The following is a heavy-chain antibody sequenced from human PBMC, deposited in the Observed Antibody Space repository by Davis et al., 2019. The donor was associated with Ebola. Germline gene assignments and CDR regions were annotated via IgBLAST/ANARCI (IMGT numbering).Heavy chain of an antibody. J-gene: IGHJ4*02. CDR3: ASAELGTIFHS. Sequence: SETLSLTCIVSRDSASTSDAYWSWIRQTPGKGLEWIGSVSSTETTHYNPSLRGRVSVSLDASKGHVSLRLASVTAADTATYYCASAELGTIFHSWGQGTLVTVSS. D-gene: IGHD5-12*01. V-gene: IGHV4-30-4*08. CDR2: VSSTETT. CDR1: RDSASTSDAY.